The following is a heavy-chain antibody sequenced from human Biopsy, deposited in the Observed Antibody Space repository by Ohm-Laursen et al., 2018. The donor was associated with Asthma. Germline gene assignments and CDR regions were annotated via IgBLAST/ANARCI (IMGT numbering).Heavy chain of an antibody. D-gene: IGHD3-10*01. CDR1: GHTFNSAG. CDR2: ISVYNGNT. CDR3: ARAVDYSHYYGIDV. Sequence: ASVKVSCKTSGHTFNSAGITWVRQAPGQGLEWMGWISVYNGNTKVAQKLQDRVTMITGTSTSTAYMELRSLRSDDTAVYFCARAVDYSHYYGIDVWGQGTTVTVS. J-gene: IGHJ6*02. V-gene: IGHV1-18*01.